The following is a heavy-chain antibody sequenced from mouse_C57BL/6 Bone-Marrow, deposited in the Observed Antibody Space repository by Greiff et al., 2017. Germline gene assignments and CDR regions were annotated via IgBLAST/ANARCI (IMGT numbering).Heavy chain of an antibody. J-gene: IGHJ4*01. CDR1: GYTFTDYF. V-gene: IGHV1-84*01. Sequence: QVQLKQSGPELVKPGASVTISCKASGYTFTDYFINWVKQRPGQGLEWIGWIYPGSGNTKYNEKFKGKATFTVDPSSSTAYMLLSSLTSEDSAGDCCASEDYYYYAMDYWGQGTSVTVSS. CDR2: IYPGSGNT. D-gene: IGHD1-1*01. CDR3: ASEDYYYYAMDY.